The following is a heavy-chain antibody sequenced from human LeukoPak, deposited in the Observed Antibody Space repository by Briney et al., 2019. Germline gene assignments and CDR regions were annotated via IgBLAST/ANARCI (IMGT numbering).Heavy chain of an antibody. J-gene: IGHJ4*02. CDR3: ARGGPYYDSSRANDLNY. V-gene: IGHV1-2*04. Sequence: ASVKVSCKASGYTFTDYYMQWVRQAPGQGLEWMGWINPNSGGTHYVQRFQGWVTMTRDSSISTAYMELSRLTSDDTAVYYCARGGPYYDSSRANDLNYWGQGTLVSVSS. D-gene: IGHD3-22*01. CDR2: INPNSGGT. CDR1: GYTFTDYY.